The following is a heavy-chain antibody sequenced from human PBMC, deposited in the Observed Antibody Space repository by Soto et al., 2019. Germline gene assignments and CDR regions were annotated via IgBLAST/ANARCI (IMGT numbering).Heavy chain of an antibody. D-gene: IGHD3-9*01. CDR2: IWYDGSNK. J-gene: IGHJ5*02. Sequence: PGGSLRLSCAASGFTVSSYGMHWVRQAPGKGLEWVAVIWYDGSNKYYADFVKGRFTISRDNSKNTLYLQMNSLRAEDTAVYYCASSDILTGTNWFDPWGQGTLVTVCS. CDR3: ASSDILTGTNWFDP. CDR1: GFTVSSYG. V-gene: IGHV3-33*01.